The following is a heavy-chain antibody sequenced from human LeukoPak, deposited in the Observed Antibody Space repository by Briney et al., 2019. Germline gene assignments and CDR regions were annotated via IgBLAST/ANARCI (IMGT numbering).Heavy chain of an antibody. CDR2: IRSKAYGGTT. CDR3: TRFPGYCSGGSCFKFDY. CDR1: GFTFGDYA. D-gene: IGHD2-15*01. Sequence: PGGSLRLSCTASGFTFGDYAMSWFRQAPGKGLEWVGFIRSKAYGGTTEYAASVKGRFTISRDDSKSIAYLQMNSLKTEDTAVYYCTRFPGYCSGGSCFKFDYWGQGTLVTVSS. J-gene: IGHJ4*02. V-gene: IGHV3-49*03.